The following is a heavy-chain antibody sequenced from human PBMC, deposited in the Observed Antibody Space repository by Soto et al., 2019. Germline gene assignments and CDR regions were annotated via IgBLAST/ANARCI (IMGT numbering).Heavy chain of an antibody. CDR3: ARMSGTYYVPDY. D-gene: IGHD1-26*01. CDR2: IYHSGST. Sequence: QVQLQESGPRLVEASQTLSLTCTVSNASIPSSGYYWSWVRQPPGKRLEWIVYIYHSGSTFYSPSLQRRLTMSVDTSKNQFSLTLRSVTAADTAVYHCARMSGTYYVPDYWGQGTLFTVSS. V-gene: IGHV4-31*03. CDR1: NASIPSSGYY. J-gene: IGHJ4*02.